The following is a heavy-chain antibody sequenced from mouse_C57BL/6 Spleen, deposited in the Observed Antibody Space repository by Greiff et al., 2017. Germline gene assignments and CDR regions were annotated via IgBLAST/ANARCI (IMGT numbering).Heavy chain of an antibody. V-gene: IGHV1-82*01. CDR1: GYAFSSSW. CDR3: ARPGGYY. D-gene: IGHD3-1*01. J-gene: IGHJ2*01. Sequence: QVQLQQSGPELVKPGASVKISCKASGYAFSSSWMNWVKQRPGKGLEWIGRIYPGDGDTNYNGKFKGKATLTADKSSSTAYMQLSSLTSEDSAVYFCARPGGYYWGQGTTLTVSS. CDR2: IYPGDGDT.